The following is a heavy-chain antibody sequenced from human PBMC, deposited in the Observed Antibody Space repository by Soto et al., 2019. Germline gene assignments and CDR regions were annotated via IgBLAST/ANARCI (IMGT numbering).Heavy chain of an antibody. V-gene: IGHV3-23*01. D-gene: IGHD3-10*01. CDR1: GLPFSSYA. Sequence: GGSLRLSCAASGLPFSSYAMTWVRPTPGKGLEWVSAISGSGGSTYYADSVKGRFTISRDNSKNTLYLQMNSLRAEDTAVYYCAKDYYFWASPGDYWGQGTLVTVSS. CDR3: AKDYYFWASPGDY. CDR2: ISGSGGST. J-gene: IGHJ4*02.